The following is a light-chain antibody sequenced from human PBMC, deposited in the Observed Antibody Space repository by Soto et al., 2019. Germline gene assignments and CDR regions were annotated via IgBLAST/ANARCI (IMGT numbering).Light chain of an antibody. Sequence: QSVLTQPPSESGFPGQSVTISCTGTSSDVGYYDYVSWYQQNPGKAHKLVVYEVTKRPSGVPDRVSASKSGNTASLTVSGLRAEDEADYYCSSYAGSNNFVFGSGTKV. CDR2: EVT. CDR1: SSDVGYYDY. J-gene: IGLJ1*01. CDR3: SSYAGSNNFV. V-gene: IGLV2-8*01.